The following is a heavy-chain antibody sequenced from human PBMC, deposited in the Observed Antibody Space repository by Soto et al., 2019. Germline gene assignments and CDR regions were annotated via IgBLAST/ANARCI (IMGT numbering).Heavy chain of an antibody. D-gene: IGHD3-16*01. V-gene: IGHV6-1*01. CDR3: ARGSYGHKILGMAV. CDR2: TYYRSKWYN. Sequence: SQTLSLTCVISGDSVSSNRAAWNWIRQSPSRGLEWLGRTYYRSKWYNDYAVSIKSRITINPDTSKNQFSLQLNSVTPEDTAVYYCARGSYGHKILGMAVWGQGTTVTVSS. J-gene: IGHJ6*02. CDR1: GDSVSSNRAA.